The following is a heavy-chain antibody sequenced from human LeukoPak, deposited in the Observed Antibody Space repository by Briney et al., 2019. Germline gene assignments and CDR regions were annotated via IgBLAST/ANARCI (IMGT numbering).Heavy chain of an antibody. Sequence: GASVKVSCKASGYTFTSYDITWVRQATGQGLEWMGWMNPNSGSTGYAQKFQGRVTITRNTSISTAYMELSGLRSEDTAVYYCARGRSTGYPYYFEYWGHGTLVTVSS. V-gene: IGHV1-8*03. CDR2: MNPNSGST. D-gene: IGHD5-12*01. J-gene: IGHJ4*01. CDR3: ARGRSTGYPYYFEY. CDR1: GYTFTSYD.